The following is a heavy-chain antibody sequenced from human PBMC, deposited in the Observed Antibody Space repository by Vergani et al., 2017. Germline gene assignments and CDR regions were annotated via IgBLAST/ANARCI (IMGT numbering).Heavy chain of an antibody. V-gene: IGHV4-61*02. J-gene: IGHJ4*02. CDR3: ARHQIAAAVSDY. Sequence: QVQLQESGPGLVKPSQTLSLTCTVSGASINNDFYYWHWIRQPAGKGLEWIGRIYVSGITDYNSSLQSRVSMSVDTSKNQFSLKLSSVTAADTAVYYCARHQIAAAVSDYWGQGTLVTVSS. CDR2: IYVSGIT. D-gene: IGHD6-13*01. CDR1: GASINNDFYY.